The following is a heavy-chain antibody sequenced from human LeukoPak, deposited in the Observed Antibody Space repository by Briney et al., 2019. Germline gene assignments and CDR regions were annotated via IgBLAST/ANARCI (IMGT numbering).Heavy chain of an antibody. CDR2: IRYDGSNK. CDR1: GLTFSSYG. D-gene: IGHD4-17*01. CDR3: AKVYGDYGYYYYYMDV. Sequence: GGSLRLSCAASGLTFSSYGMRWVRQAPGKGLEWVAFIRYDGSNKYYADSVKGRFTISRDNSKNTLYLQMNSLRAEDTAVYYCAKVYGDYGYYYYYMDVWGKGTTVTVSS. V-gene: IGHV3-30*02. J-gene: IGHJ6*03.